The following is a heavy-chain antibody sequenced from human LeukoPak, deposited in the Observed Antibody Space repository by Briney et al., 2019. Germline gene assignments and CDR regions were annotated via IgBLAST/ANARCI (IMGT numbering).Heavy chain of an antibody. CDR2: IYYSGST. CDR1: GGSISSYY. J-gene: IGHJ5*02. D-gene: IGHD2-2*01. Sequence: TSETLSLTCTVSGGSISSYYWGWIRQPPGKGLEWIGYIYYSGSTNYNPSLKSRVTISVDTSKNQFSLKLSSVTAADTAVYYCARVVSAIVVVPAALGYWFDPWGQGTLVTVSS. V-gene: IGHV4-59*01. CDR3: ARVVSAIVVVPAALGYWFDP.